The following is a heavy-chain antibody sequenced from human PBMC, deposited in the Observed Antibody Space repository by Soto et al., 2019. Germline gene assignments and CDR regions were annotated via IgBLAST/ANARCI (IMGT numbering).Heavy chain of an antibody. CDR1: GFTFTTYW. V-gene: IGHV3-7*03. D-gene: IGHD3-10*01. J-gene: IGHJ5*02. Sequence: HPGGSLSLSCVASGFTFTTYWMSWVRQAPGKGLEWVANIRQDGGAQYYVDSVKGRFTISRDNAKNSVYLQMDSLRVEDTAVYYCVRGGHGSGSYLGSSWGQGILVTVSS. CDR2: IRQDGGAQ. CDR3: VRGGHGSGSYLGSS.